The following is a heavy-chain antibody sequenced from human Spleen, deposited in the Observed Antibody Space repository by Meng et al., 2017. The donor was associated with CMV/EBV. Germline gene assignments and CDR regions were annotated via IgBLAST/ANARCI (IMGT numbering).Heavy chain of an antibody. J-gene: IGHJ4*02. Sequence: ASVKVSCKASGYTFSSYGISWVRQAPGQGLEWVGWISVEYGYTNYAQKFKGRVTMTTDTSTSTVYMELRSLRVDDTALYYCARVLRVGATDGFDYWGQGTLVTVSS. D-gene: IGHD1-26*01. CDR1: GYTFSSYG. CDR3: ARVLRVGATDGFDY. CDR2: ISVEYGYT. V-gene: IGHV1-18*01.